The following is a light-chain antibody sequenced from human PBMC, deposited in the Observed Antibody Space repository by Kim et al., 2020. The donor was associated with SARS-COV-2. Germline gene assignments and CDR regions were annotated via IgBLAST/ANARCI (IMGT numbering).Light chain of an antibody. CDR2: LSS. CDR1: QSLLHSNGYNY. CDR3: MQALQTPYT. V-gene: IGKV2-28*01. Sequence: EPASISCRSNQSLLHSNGYNYLDWYLQKPGQSPQVLIYLSSSRASGVRDRFSGSGSGTDFTLKISRVEAEDVGVYFCMQALQTPYTFGQGTKLEI. J-gene: IGKJ2*01.